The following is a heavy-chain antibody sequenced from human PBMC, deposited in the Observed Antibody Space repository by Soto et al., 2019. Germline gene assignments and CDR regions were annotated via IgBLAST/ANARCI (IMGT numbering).Heavy chain of an antibody. CDR3: ARVEDPSSWYLGAFDI. CDR2: ISAYNGNT. D-gene: IGHD6-13*01. Sequence: ASVKVSFKASGYTFTSYGISWLRQAPGQGLEWMGWISAYNGNTNYAQKLQGRVTMTTDTSTSTAYMELRSLRSDDTAVYYCARVEDPSSWYLGAFDIWGQGTMVIVSS. V-gene: IGHV1-18*01. CDR1: GYTFTSYG. J-gene: IGHJ3*02.